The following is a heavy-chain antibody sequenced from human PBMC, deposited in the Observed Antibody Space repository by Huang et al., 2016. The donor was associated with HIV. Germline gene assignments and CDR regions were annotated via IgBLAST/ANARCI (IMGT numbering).Heavy chain of an antibody. J-gene: IGHJ4*02. CDR1: GFDFSSYA. CDR2: ISNDGNNM. V-gene: IGHV3-30-3*01. D-gene: IGHD6-13*01. Sequence: QVQLGESGGGVVQPEKSLRLSCAASGFDFSSYAMNCVRQARGKVPRWVAVISNDGNNMYYSDSVKVRFIISRDNSKNPLYLQMNSLRGEDTAIYYCARGGILGTSWYRPFDYWGQGTLVTVSS. CDR3: ARGGILGTSWYRPFDY.